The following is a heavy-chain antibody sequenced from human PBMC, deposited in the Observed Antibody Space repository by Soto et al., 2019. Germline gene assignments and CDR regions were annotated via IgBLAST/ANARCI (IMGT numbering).Heavy chain of an antibody. Sequence: ASVKVSCKASGYTFTSYGISWVRQAPGQGLEWMGWISAYNGNTNYAQKLQGRVTMTTDTSTSTAYMELRSLRSDDTAVYYCARVHSSSSWSLGPYYYYYYMDVWGKGTTVTVSS. D-gene: IGHD6-6*01. CDR1: GYTFTSYG. CDR2: ISAYNGNT. J-gene: IGHJ6*03. CDR3: ARVHSSSSWSLGPYYYYYYMDV. V-gene: IGHV1-18*01.